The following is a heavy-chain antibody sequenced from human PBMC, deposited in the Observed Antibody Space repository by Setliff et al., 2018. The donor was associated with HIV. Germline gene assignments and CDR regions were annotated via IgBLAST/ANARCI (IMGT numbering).Heavy chain of an antibody. Sequence: NPSETLSLTCSVSGASIISGDFYWAWIRQHPGKGLEWLGYISYSGITYYKPSLRSRVSISVDTSKNQFSLKLSSVTAADTAVYYCARTEGAYYYESGNYYSVGFFDLWGRGSLVTVSS. J-gene: IGHJ2*01. CDR3: ARTEGAYYYESGNYYSVGFFDL. D-gene: IGHD3-22*01. CDR1: GASIISGDFY. V-gene: IGHV4-31*03. CDR2: ISYSGIT.